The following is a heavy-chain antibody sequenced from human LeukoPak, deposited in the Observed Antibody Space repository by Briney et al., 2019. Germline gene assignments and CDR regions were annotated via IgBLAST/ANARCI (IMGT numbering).Heavy chain of an antibody. V-gene: IGHV3-48*01. CDR1: GFIFTSYS. D-gene: IGHD3-22*01. Sequence: GGSLRLSCAASGFIFTSYSMNWVRQAPGKGLEWISYISSSSSTIYYADSVRGRFTISRGNAKNSLYLQMNSLRAEDTAAYYCARGFHRYNYDSGAYSVYWGQGILVTVSS. J-gene: IGHJ4*02. CDR3: ARGFHRYNYDSGAYSVY. CDR2: ISSSSSTI.